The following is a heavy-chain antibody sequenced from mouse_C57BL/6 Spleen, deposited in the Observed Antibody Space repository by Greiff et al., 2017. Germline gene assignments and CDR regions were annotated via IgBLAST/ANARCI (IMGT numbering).Heavy chain of an antibody. D-gene: IGHD2-4*01. CDR3: ATYYDYDGYARDY. V-gene: IGHV1-82*01. J-gene: IGHJ4*01. Sequence: QVQLQQSGPQLVKPGASVKISCKASGYAFSSSWMNWVKQRPGKGLEWIGRIYPGDGDTNYNGKFKGKATLTADKSSSTAYMQLSSRTSEDAAVYFCATYYDYDGYARDYGGQGTSVTVAS. CDR2: IYPGDGDT. CDR1: GYAFSSSW.